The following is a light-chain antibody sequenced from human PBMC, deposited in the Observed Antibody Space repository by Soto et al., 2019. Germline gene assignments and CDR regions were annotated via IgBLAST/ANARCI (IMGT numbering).Light chain of an antibody. CDR1: QGIRNF. Sequence: DIQMTQSPTSLSASVGDRVTITCRASQGIRNFVAWYQQKPGKATKLLIYAASTLKSVVPSRFSGSGSGTDFTPTINRLQPEDVATYSCQKYSSVPVFGPGTKVEIK. J-gene: IGKJ3*01. CDR3: QKYSSVPV. V-gene: IGKV1-27*01. CDR2: AAS.